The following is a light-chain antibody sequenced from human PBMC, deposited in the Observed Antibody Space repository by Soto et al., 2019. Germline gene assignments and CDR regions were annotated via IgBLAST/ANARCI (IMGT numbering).Light chain of an antibody. V-gene: IGKV1-9*01. Sequence: DIQLTQSPSFLSASVGDRVTITCRASQVIGIYLAWYQQRPGKAPKLLISAASTLQSGVPSRFSGSGSGTEFTLTISSLHPEDFASYYWQPLVSYHQFGGGTKVDI. J-gene: IGKJ4*02. CDR2: AAS. CDR3: QPLVSYHQ. CDR1: QVIGIY.